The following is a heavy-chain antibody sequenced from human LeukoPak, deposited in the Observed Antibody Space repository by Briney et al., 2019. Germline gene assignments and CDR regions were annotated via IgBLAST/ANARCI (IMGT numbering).Heavy chain of an antibody. CDR3: ARERANYGGNP. Sequence: ASVKVSCKASGGTFSSYAISWVRQAPGQGLEWMGRIIPILGIANYAQKFQGRVTITADKSTSTAYMELSSLRSEDTAVYYCARERANYGGNPWGQGTLVTVSS. CDR1: GGTFSSYA. CDR2: IIPILGIA. V-gene: IGHV1-69*04. J-gene: IGHJ5*02. D-gene: IGHD4-17*01.